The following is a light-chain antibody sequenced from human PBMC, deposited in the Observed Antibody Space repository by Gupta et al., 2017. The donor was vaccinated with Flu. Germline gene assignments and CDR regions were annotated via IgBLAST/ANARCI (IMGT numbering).Light chain of an antibody. Sequence: DIVMTQSPLSLPVTPGEPASISCRSSLSLLHSNGYNYLDWYLQKPGQSPQLLIYLGSNRASGVPDRFSGSGSGTDFTLKISRVEAADVGLYYCRQALQTPWTFGQGTKVEIK. J-gene: IGKJ1*01. CDR1: LSLLHSNGYNY. CDR3: RQALQTPWT. CDR2: LGS. V-gene: IGKV2-28*01.